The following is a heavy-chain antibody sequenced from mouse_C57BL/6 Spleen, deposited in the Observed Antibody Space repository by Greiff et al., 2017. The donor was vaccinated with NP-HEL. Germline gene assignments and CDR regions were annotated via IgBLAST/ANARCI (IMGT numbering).Heavy chain of an antibody. J-gene: IGHJ2*01. CDR2: ISSGSSTI. CDR1: GFTFSDYG. V-gene: IGHV5-17*01. Sequence: VQLKESGGGLVKPGGSLKLSCAASGFTFSDYGMHWVRQAPEKGLEWVAYISSGSSTIYYADTVKGRFTISRDNAKNTLFLQMTSLRSEDTAMYYCARDLSFFDYWGQGTTLTVSS. D-gene: IGHD2-3*01. CDR3: ARDLSFFDY.